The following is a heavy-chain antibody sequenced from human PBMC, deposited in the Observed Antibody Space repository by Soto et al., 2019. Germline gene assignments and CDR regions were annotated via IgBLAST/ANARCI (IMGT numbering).Heavy chain of an antibody. CDR1: GFSLITSGLG. CDR2: IYWDDDK. J-gene: IGHJ4*02. Sequence: ESGPALVNPTQTLTLTCTFSGFSLITSGLGVGWIRQPPGKALEWLALIYWDDDKRYSPSLKNRLTITKDTSKNQVVLTMTNMDPVDTATYYCAHRRWDLPRREYYFDYWGQGTLVTVSS. CDR3: AHRRWDLPRREYYFDY. V-gene: IGHV2-5*02. D-gene: IGHD1-26*01.